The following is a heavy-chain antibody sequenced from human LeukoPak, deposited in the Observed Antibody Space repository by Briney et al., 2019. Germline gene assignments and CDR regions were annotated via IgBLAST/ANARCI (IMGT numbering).Heavy chain of an antibody. Sequence: PGGSLRLSCAASGFTFDSAYMSWVRQAPGKGLEWVRRIKSKTDGGTTDYAAPVKGRFTISRDDSKNTLYLQMNSLKTEDTAVYYCITDRAARSSFVDPWGQGTLVTVSS. CDR2: IKSKTDGGTT. V-gene: IGHV3-15*01. CDR3: ITDRAARSSFVDP. CDR1: GFTFDSAY. J-gene: IGHJ5*02. D-gene: IGHD6-6*01.